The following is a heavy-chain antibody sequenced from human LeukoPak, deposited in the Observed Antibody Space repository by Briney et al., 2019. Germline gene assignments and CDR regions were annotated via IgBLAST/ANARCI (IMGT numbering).Heavy chain of an antibody. CDR2: ISAYNGNT. J-gene: IGHJ4*02. CDR1: GYTFTSYG. D-gene: IGHD3-22*01. Sequence: ASVKVSCKASGYTFTSYGISWVRQAPGQGLEWMGWISAYNGNTNYAQKLQGRVTMTTDTSTSTAYMELRSLRSDDTAVYYCARAVPDYNYYDSSGYYYLDYWGQGTLVTVSS. CDR3: ARAVPDYNYYDSSGYYYLDY. V-gene: IGHV1-18*01.